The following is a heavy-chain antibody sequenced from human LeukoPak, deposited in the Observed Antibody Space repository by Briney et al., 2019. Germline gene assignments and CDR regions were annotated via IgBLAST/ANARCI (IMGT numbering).Heavy chain of an antibody. CDR1: GFTFSSYA. Sequence: GGSLRLSCAASGFTFSSYAMHWVRQAPGKGLEWVAVISYDGSNKYYADSVKGRFTISRDNSKNTLHLQMNSLRAEDTAVYYCARIPTLSSGSYERGHQSDYWGQGTLVTVSS. D-gene: IGHD1-26*01. CDR3: ARIPTLSSGSYERGHQSDY. V-gene: IGHV3-30-3*01. CDR2: ISYDGSNK. J-gene: IGHJ4*02.